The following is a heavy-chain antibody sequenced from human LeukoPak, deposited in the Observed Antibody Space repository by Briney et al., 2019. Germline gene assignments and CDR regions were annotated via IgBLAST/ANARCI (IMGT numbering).Heavy chain of an antibody. CDR1: GYTFTSYG. CDR3: ARDPSYYDILTGLRSLFGFDP. Sequence: ASVKVSCKASGYTFTSYGISWVRQAPGQGLEWMGWISAYNGNTNYAQKLQGRVTMTTDTSTSTAYMELRSLRSDDTVVYYCARDPSYYDILTGLRSLFGFDPWGQGTLVTVSS. V-gene: IGHV1-18*01. D-gene: IGHD3-9*01. CDR2: ISAYNGNT. J-gene: IGHJ5*02.